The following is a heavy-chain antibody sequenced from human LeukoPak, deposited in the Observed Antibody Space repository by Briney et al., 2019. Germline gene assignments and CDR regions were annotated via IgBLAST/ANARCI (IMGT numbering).Heavy chain of an antibody. CDR2: INENSGSI. CDR1: GFTFDHYA. J-gene: IGHJ4*02. CDR3: ARWIVGFDS. D-gene: IGHD3-22*01. V-gene: IGHV3-9*01. Sequence: PGGSLRLSCAGSGFTFDHYAMHWVRQAPGEGLERVSGINENSGSIGYADSVKGRFTISRDNARNSLFLQMNSLRTEDTALYYCARWIVGFDSWGQGTLVTVSS.